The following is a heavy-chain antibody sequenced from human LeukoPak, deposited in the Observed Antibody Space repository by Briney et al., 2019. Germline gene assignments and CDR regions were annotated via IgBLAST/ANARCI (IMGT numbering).Heavy chain of an antibody. Sequence: SDTLSLTCTNSGVSLSRFYWSWVRPPPGPGLEWIGNIYSGVPTYFNPSLKSRVIISVDTSKNQFSLNLTSVTAADTAMYYCVQTTGWPGFDYWGQGILVTVSS. CDR2: IYSGVPT. J-gene: IGHJ4*02. V-gene: IGHV4-4*09. CDR1: GVSLSRFY. D-gene: IGHD1-1*01. CDR3: VQTTGWPGFDY.